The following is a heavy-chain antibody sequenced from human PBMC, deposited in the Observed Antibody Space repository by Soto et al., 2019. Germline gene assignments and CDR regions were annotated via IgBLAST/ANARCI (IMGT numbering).Heavy chain of an antibody. Sequence: QITLKESGPTLVKPTQTLTLTCTFSGFSLSTSGVGVGWIRQPPGKALEWLALIYWDEDKRYSPSLKSRLTITKDTSKNPVVLTMTNMDPVDTATYYCAHSRRLSGYEYYYYYYAMDVWGQGNTVTVSS. V-gene: IGHV2-5*02. CDR1: GFSLSTSGVG. CDR3: AHSRRLSGYEYYYYYYAMDV. CDR2: IYWDEDK. D-gene: IGHD5-12*01. J-gene: IGHJ6*02.